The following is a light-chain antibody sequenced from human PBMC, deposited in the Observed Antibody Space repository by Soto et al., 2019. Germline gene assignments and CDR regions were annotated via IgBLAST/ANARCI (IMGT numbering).Light chain of an antibody. J-gene: IGKJ1*01. V-gene: IGKV1-27*01. CDR3: QKYDSAPWT. CDR2: AAS. CDR1: QGISNY. Sequence: DIQMTQSPSSLSASVRDRVTITCRASQGISNYLAWYQQKPGKVPKLLIYAASTLQSGVPSRFSGSGSWTDFTITISSLQPEDVETYYCQKYDSAPWTFGQGTKVEIK.